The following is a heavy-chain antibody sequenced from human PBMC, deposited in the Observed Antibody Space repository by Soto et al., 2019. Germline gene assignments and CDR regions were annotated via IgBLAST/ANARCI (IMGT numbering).Heavy chain of an antibody. CDR2: IVPSVDTT. Sequence: QVQLVQSGTEVKKPGASVKVSCKASGGTFSRSGFHWVRQAPGQGLEWMGMIVPSVDTTNYAQKFQARVTISADQFTSTVYMELRSLRSEDTAVSYCARCPQPPDTADPYAVDVWGQGTRVIVSS. V-gene: IGHV1-69*18. CDR1: GGTFSRSG. J-gene: IGHJ6*02. D-gene: IGHD5-18*01. CDR3: ARCPQPPDTADPYAVDV.